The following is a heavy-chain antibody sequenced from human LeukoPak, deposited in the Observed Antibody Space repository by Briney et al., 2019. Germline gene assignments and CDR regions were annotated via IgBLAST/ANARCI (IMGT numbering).Heavy chain of an antibody. CDR1: GGSFSGYY. CDR2: IYHSGST. Sequence: SETLSLTCAVYGGSFSGYYWGWIRQPPGKGLQRIGSIYHSGSTSYNPSLKSRVTISVDTSKNQFSLKLSSVTAADTAFYYCARQYSTNWYDDRGWFDPWGQGTLVTVSS. D-gene: IGHD6-13*01. V-gene: IGHV4-38-2*01. CDR3: ARQYSTNWYDDRGWFDP. J-gene: IGHJ5*02.